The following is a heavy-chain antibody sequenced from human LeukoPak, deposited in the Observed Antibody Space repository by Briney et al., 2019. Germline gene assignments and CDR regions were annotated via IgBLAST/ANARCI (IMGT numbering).Heavy chain of an antibody. D-gene: IGHD3-22*01. J-gene: IGHJ3*02. CDR1: GGTFSSYA. CDR3: ASSKYYYGSSGRRQDAFDI. V-gene: IGHV1-69*05. CDR2: IIPIFGTA. Sequence: ASVKVSCKASGGTFSSYAISWVRQAPGQGLEWMGGIIPIFGTANYAQKFQGRVTITTDESTSTAYMELSSLRSEDTAVYYCASSKYYYGSSGRRQDAFDIWGQGTMVTVSS.